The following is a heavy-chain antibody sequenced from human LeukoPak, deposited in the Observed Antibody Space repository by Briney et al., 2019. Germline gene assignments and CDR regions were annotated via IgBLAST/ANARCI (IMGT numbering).Heavy chain of an antibody. J-gene: IGHJ4*02. D-gene: IGHD3-3*01. CDR1: GSSISSSNSY. Sequence: PSETLSLTCTVSGSSISSSNSYWGWIRQPPGKGLEWIGSMYYSGTPYYNPSLKSRVTISLDTSKNQFSLKLSSVTAADTAVYYCARGGDFWSGVEGWGQGTLVTVSS. V-gene: IGHV4-39*07. CDR3: ARGGDFWSGVEG. CDR2: MYYSGTP.